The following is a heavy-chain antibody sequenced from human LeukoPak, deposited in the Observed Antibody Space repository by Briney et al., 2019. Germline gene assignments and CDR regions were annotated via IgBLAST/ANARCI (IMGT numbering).Heavy chain of an antibody. D-gene: IGHD4-11*01. V-gene: IGHV4-4*09. CDR3: ARRKVTTPDLFDY. J-gene: IGHJ4*02. Sequence: SETLSLTCTVSGGSLSSFYWSWIRQPSGKGLEWIGYIYTSGSTNYNPSLKSRVTRSVDTSKNQFSLKLSSVTAADTAVYYCARRKVTTPDLFDYWGRGTLVTVSS. CDR1: GGSLSSFY. CDR2: IYTSGST.